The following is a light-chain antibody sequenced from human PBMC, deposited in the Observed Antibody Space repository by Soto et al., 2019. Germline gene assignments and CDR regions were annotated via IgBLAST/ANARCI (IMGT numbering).Light chain of an antibody. CDR3: QQYFDVPFT. J-gene: IGKJ4*01. Sequence: DIVMTHSPLSLPVTPGEPASISCRSSQSLLHSNGYNYLDWYQXKPGQPPQVXIYWASTRESGVPERFSGSGSGTDFTLTISSLEAEDVAFYGCQQYFDVPFTFGGGTKVDIK. V-gene: IGKV2-28*01. CDR2: WAS. CDR1: QSLLHSNGYNY.